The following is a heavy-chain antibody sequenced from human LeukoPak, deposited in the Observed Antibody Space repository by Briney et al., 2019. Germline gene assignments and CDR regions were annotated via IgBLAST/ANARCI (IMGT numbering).Heavy chain of an antibody. D-gene: IGHD3-3*01. V-gene: IGHV1-18*01. CDR2: ISPYNGNT. CDR1: GYTFTSYG. CDR3: ARFFGEVTPLLDYYYGMDV. J-gene: IGHJ6*02. Sequence: ASVKVSCKASGYTFTSYGISWVRQAPGQGLEWMGWISPYNGNTNYAQKLQGRVTMTTDTSTSTAYMELRSLRSDDTAVYYCARFFGEVTPLLDYYYGMDVWGQGTTVTVSS.